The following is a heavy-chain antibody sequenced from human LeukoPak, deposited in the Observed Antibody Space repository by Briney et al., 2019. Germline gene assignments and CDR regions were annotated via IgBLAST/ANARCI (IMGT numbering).Heavy chain of an antibody. V-gene: IGHV4-59*01. D-gene: IGHD1-26*01. CDR1: GGSISSYY. Sequence: PSETLSLTCTVSGGSISSYYWSWIRQPPGKGLEWIGYIYYSGSTNYNPSLKSRVTISVDTSKNQFSLKLSSVTAADTAVYYCARGARVGAFFDIWGQGTMVTVSS. CDR3: ARGARVGAFFDI. CDR2: IYYSGST. J-gene: IGHJ3*02.